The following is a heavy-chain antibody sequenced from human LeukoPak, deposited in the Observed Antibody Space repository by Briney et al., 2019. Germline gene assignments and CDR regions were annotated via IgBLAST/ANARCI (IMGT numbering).Heavy chain of an antibody. CDR3: AKDGSGSYLGGYFQH. J-gene: IGHJ1*01. CDR2: ISWNSGSI. Sequence: GGSLRLSCAASGFTFDDYAMHWVRQAPGKGLEWVSGISWNSGSIGYADSVKGRFTISRDNAKNYLYLQMNSLRAEDTALYYCAKDGSGSYLGGYFQHWGQGTLVTVSS. V-gene: IGHV3-9*01. D-gene: IGHD1-26*01. CDR1: GFTFDDYA.